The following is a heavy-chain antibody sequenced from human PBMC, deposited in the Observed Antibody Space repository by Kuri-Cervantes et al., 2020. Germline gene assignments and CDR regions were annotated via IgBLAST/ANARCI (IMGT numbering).Heavy chain of an antibody. CDR2: INHSGST. CDR1: GGSISSGDYY. Sequence: SETLSLTCTVSGGSISSGDYYWSWIRQPPGKGLEWIGEINHSGSTNYNPSLKSRVTISVDTSKNQFSLKLSSVTVADTAVYYCARGPRWVRSRYNWFDPWGQGTLVTVSS. D-gene: IGHD1-26*01. J-gene: IGHJ5*02. CDR3: ARGPRWVRSRYNWFDP. V-gene: IGHV4-39*07.